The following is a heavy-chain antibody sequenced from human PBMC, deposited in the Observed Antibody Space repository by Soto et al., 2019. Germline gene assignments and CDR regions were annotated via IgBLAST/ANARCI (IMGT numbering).Heavy chain of an antibody. CDR2: IYYSGST. Sequence: QVQLQESGPGLVKPSQTLSLTCTVSGGSISSGGYYWSWIRQHPGKGLEWIGYIYYSGSTYYNPSRKTRVTISRDTSKNQFSLKLSAVTAADTAVYYCARGSVTHKPGGGWLDPWGQGTLVTVSS. CDR1: GGSISSGGYY. V-gene: IGHV4-31*03. D-gene: IGHD4-17*01. J-gene: IGHJ5*02. CDR3: ARGSVTHKPGGGWLDP.